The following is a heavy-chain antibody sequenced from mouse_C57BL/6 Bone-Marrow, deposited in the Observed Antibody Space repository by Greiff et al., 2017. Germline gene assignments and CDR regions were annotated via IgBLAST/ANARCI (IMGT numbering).Heavy chain of an antibody. CDR3: SSFDGNYFDF. J-gene: IGHJ2*01. V-gene: IGHV14-4*01. D-gene: IGHD2-3*01. CDR2: IDPGIGDT. Sequence: EVQLVESGAELVRPGASVKLSCTASGFNIKDDYIHWVKQRPEQGLEWIGWIDPGIGDTEYASKFQGKATITSDTSSNTAYLQLSSLTSEDTAGYYCSSFDGNYFDFWGQGTPLTVAS. CDR1: GFNIKDDY.